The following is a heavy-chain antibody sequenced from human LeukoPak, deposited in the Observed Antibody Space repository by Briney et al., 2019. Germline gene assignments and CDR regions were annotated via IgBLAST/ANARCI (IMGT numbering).Heavy chain of an antibody. V-gene: IGHV1-69*04. CDR1: GGTFSSYA. D-gene: IGHD3-10*01. Sequence: GASVKVSCKASGGTFSSYAISWVRQAPGQGLEWMGRIIPILGIANYAQKFQGRVTITADKSTSTAYMELSSLRSEDTAVYYCARHMVRGVIIGWFDSWGQGTLVTVSS. CDR3: ARHMVRGVIIGWFDS. J-gene: IGHJ5*01. CDR2: IIPILGIA.